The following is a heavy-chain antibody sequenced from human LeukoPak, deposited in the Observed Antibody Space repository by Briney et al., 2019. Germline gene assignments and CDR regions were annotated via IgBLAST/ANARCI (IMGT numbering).Heavy chain of an antibody. Sequence: PGGALRLSCAASGFTFSSYDMHWVRQATGKGREWVSAIGTAGDPYYPGPVKGRFTISRENTKNSLSLRMNSLRAGDTAVYYCAKWGDYDVLTGYYDSDYWGQGTLVTVSS. D-gene: IGHD3-9*01. J-gene: IGHJ4*02. V-gene: IGHV3-13*05. CDR1: GFTFSSYD. CDR2: IGTAGDP. CDR3: AKWGDYDVLTGYYDSDY.